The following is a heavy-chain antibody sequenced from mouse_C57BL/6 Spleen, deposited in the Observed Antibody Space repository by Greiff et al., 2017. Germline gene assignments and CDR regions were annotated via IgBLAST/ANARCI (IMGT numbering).Heavy chain of an antibody. D-gene: IGHD3-2*02. V-gene: IGHV1-9*01. Sequence: QVQLQQSGAELMKPGASVKLSCKATGYTLTGYWIEWVKQRPGHGLEWIGEILPGSGSTYYTEKVKGQDTFTADTSSNTAYMQLSSLTTEGSAIYDCARKRDSSGHLDYWGQGTARTVSS. J-gene: IGHJ2*01. CDR2: ILPGSGST. CDR1: GYTLTGYW. CDR3: ARKRDSSGHLDY.